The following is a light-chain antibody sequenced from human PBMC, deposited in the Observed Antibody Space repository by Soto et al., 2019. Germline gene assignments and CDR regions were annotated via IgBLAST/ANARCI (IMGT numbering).Light chain of an antibody. CDR3: QQYGSSPIT. Sequence: EIVLTQSPGTLSLSPGERATLSCRASQSVSRSFSAWYQQKPGQAPRLLIYAASSRAAGIPDRFSGSGSGTDFTLTISRLEPEDFAVYYCQQYGSSPITFGQGTRLE. J-gene: IGKJ5*01. V-gene: IGKV3-20*01. CDR2: AAS. CDR1: QSVSRSF.